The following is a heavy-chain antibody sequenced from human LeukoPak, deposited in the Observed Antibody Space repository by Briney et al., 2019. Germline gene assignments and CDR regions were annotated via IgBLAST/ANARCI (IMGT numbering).Heavy chain of an antibody. J-gene: IGHJ4*02. CDR3: ARAVSGRFDY. Sequence: PSETLSLTCTVSGGSMSPYHWGWIRQPPGKGLEWTGCIYYSGSTNYSPSLKSRVTISVDTSKNQFSLKLSSVTAADTAIYYCARAVSGRFDYWGQGTLVTVSS. CDR1: GGSMSPYH. D-gene: IGHD6-19*01. V-gene: IGHV4-59*08. CDR2: IYYSGST.